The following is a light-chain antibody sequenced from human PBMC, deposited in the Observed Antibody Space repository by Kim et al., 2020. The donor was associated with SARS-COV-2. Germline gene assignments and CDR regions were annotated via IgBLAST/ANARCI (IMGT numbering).Light chain of an antibody. CDR3: EQYQTTPYT. J-gene: IGKJ2*01. Sequence: DIVMTQSPDSLAVSLGERATINCRSSQSVLSRSNNKNYLAWYQQKPGQPPKVIIYWASTRQSGVPDRFTGSGSGTDFTLTISSLQAEDVAVYYCEQYQTTPYTFGQGTKLEI. CDR1: QSVLSRSNNKNY. V-gene: IGKV4-1*01. CDR2: WAS.